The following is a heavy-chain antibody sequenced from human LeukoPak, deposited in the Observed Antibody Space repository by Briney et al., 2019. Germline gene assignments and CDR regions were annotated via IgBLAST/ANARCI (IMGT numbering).Heavy chain of an antibody. D-gene: IGHD3-16*02. CDR2: IYHSGST. Sequence: SETLSLTCAVSGGSISSSNWWSWVRQPPGKGLEWIGEIYHSGSTNYNPSLKSRVTISVDTSKNQFSLKLSSVTAADTAVYYCARGDGDYVWGSYRYYFDYWGQGTLVTVSS. CDR1: GGSISSSNW. J-gene: IGHJ4*02. V-gene: IGHV4-4*02. CDR3: ARGDGDYVWGSYRYYFDY.